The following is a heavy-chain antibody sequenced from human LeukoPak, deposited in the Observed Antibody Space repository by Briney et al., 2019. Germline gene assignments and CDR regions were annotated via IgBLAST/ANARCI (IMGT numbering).Heavy chain of an antibody. J-gene: IGHJ4*02. Sequence: SETLSLTCSVSGGSLSSYYWSWIRQPPGKGLEWIGEISHSGTTYYNPSLESRVTVSVDTSKSQFSLRLSSVTAADTAVYYCARGGLNTKRGGYFDFWGQGILVTVSS. CDR1: GGSLSSYY. CDR2: ISHSGTT. V-gene: IGHV4-34*01. CDR3: ARGGLNTKRGGYFDF. D-gene: IGHD3-16*01.